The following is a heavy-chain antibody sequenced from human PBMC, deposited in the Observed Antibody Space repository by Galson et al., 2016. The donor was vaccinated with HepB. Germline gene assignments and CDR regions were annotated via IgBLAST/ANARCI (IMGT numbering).Heavy chain of an antibody. V-gene: IGHV3-7*01. CDR2: IKQDGTEK. CDR1: GFTFNNYW. Sequence: SLRLSCAASGFTFNNYWMTWVRRAPGKGLEWVANIKQDGTEKVYVDSVKGRFTISRDNAKNSLFLQMNSLRDEDTAVYYCALVENGVTFFDDRGQGILVTVSS. D-gene: IGHD2-21*02. CDR3: ALVENGVTFFDD. J-gene: IGHJ4*02.